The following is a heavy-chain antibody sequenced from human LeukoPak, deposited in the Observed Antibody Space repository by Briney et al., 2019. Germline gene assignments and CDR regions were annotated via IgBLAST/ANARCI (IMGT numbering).Heavy chain of an antibody. Sequence: PSETLSLTCAVSGASVSSSTYFWGWIRQPPGEGPEWLGSVSHSGATYYNPSLKSRVTISLDTSKNQITLTVTSVTVADTALYFCASRIVVSPTVIETWFDSWGQGTLVTVSS. V-gene: IGHV4-39*06. D-gene: IGHD2-21*01. CDR2: VSHSGAT. CDR3: ASRIVVSPTVIETWFDS. J-gene: IGHJ5*01. CDR1: GASVSSSTYF.